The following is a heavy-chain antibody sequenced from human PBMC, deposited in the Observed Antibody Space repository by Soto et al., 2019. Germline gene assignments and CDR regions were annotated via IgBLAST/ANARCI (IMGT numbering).Heavy chain of an antibody. Sequence: EVQLLESGGGLVQPGGSLRLSCAASEFTFSNYAMSWVRQIPGKGLEWVSGISSRGDRTYYAHSVKGRFTISRDNSKNTLDLQMNSLRAEDTGVYFCAKDPYRYYPNWYFDLWGRGTLVTVSS. CDR1: EFTFSNYA. J-gene: IGHJ2*01. D-gene: IGHD4-4*01. V-gene: IGHV3-23*01. CDR3: AKDPYRYYPNWYFDL. CDR2: ISSRGDRT.